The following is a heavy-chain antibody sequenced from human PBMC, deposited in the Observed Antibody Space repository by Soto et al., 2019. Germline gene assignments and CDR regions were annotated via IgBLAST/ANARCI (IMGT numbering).Heavy chain of an antibody. CDR1: GGSISSGGYY. CDR2: IYYSGST. J-gene: IGHJ4*02. Sequence: SETLSLTCTVSGGSISSGGYYWSWIRQHPGKGLEWIGYIYYSGSTYYNPSLKSRVTISVDRSKNQFSLKLSSVTAADTAVYYCARLSVPGGYAIDYWGQGTLVTVSS. D-gene: IGHD5-12*01. CDR3: ARLSVPGGYAIDY. V-gene: IGHV4-31*03.